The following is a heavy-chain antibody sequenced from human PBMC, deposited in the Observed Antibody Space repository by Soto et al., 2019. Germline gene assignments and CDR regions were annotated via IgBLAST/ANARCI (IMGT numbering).Heavy chain of an antibody. J-gene: IGHJ4*02. CDR1: GFTFSSYA. D-gene: IGHD3-9*01. Sequence: EVQLLESGGGLVQPGGSLRLSCAASGFTFSSYAMSWVRQAPGKGLEWVSAISGSGGSTYYADSVKGRFTISRDNSKNTRYLQMNSLRAEDTAVYYCAKGGVYDILTGYYQYYFDYWGQGTLVTVSS. CDR2: ISGSGGST. V-gene: IGHV3-23*01. CDR3: AKGGVYDILTGYYQYYFDY.